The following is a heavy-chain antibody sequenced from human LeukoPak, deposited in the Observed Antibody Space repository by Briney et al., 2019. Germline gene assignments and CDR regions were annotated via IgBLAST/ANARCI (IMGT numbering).Heavy chain of an antibody. J-gene: IGHJ4*02. V-gene: IGHV3-23*01. CDR1: GFTFSSYT. D-gene: IGHD7-27*01. CDR2: ITTSDGNT. CDR3: AKDGGLWVSAHWGDS. Sequence: GGSLRLSCAASGFTFSSYTMSWVRQAPGKGLEWVSTITTSDGNTYYADSVKGRFTVSRDNSKNTLFLQMNGLRAEDTAVYYCAKDGGLWVSAHWGDSWGRGTLVTVSS.